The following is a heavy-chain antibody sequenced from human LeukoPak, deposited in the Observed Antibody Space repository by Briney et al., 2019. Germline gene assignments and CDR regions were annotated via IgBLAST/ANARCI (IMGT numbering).Heavy chain of an antibody. CDR3: ARGYVGATEYWFDP. CDR2: MNPNSGNT. V-gene: IGHV1-8*01. CDR1: GYTFTGYD. Sequence: ASVKVSCKASGYTFTGYDINWVRQATGQGLGWMGWMNPNSGNTGYAQKFQGRVTMTRNTSISTAYMEVSSLRSEDTAVYYCARGYVGATEYWFDPWGQGTLVTVSS. D-gene: IGHD1-26*01. J-gene: IGHJ5*02.